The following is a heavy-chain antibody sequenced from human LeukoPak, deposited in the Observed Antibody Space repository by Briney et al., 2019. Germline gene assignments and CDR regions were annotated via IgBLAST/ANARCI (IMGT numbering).Heavy chain of an antibody. CDR2: ISAYNGNT. V-gene: IGHV1-18*04. CDR1: GYTFTGYY. Sequence: ASVKVSCKASGYTFTGYYMHWVRQAPGQGLEWMGWISAYNGNTNYAQKLQGRVTMTTDTSTSTAYMELRSLRSDDTAVYYCARFKRAAAGFDYWGQGTLVTVSS. J-gene: IGHJ4*02. CDR3: ARFKRAAAGFDY. D-gene: IGHD6-13*01.